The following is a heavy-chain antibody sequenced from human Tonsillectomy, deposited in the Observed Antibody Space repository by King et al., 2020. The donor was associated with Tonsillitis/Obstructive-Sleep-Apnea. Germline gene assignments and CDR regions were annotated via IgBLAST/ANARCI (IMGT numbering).Heavy chain of an antibody. J-gene: IGHJ4*02. D-gene: IGHD4-17*01. CDR1: GYTFTGYY. V-gene: IGHV1-2*06. Sequence: QLVQSGAEVKKPGASVKVSCKASGYTFTGYYMHWVRQAPGQGLEWMGRINPNSGGTNYAQNFQGRVTMTRDTSISTAYMELSRLRSDDTAVYYCARDVMTTVTTEADYWGQGTLGTVSS. CDR3: ARDVMTTVTTEADY. CDR2: INPNSGGT.